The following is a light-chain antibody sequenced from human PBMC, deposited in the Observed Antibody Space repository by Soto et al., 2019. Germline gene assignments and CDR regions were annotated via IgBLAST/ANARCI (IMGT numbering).Light chain of an antibody. Sequence: DIQMTQSPSTLSASVGDRVTITCRASQSLSNRLAWYQQKPGKAPKVLIYDASSLESGVPSRFSGSGSGTDFILTISSLQPDDFATYYCQYYAGVWTFGQGTKVDSK. CDR1: QSLSNR. V-gene: IGKV1-5*01. CDR3: QYYAGVWT. CDR2: DAS. J-gene: IGKJ1*01.